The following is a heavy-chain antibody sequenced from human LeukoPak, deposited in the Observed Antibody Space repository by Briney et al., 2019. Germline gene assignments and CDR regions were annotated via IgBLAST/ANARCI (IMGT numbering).Heavy chain of an antibody. Sequence: SETLSLTCAVYGGSFSGYYWSWIRQPPGKGLEWIGEINHSGSTNYNPSLKSRVTISVDTSKNQFSLKLSSVTAADTAVYYCARITISYYGMDVWGQGTTVTVSS. CDR3: ARITISYYGMDV. J-gene: IGHJ6*02. V-gene: IGHV4-34*01. D-gene: IGHD3-3*01. CDR1: GGSFSGYY. CDR2: INHSGST.